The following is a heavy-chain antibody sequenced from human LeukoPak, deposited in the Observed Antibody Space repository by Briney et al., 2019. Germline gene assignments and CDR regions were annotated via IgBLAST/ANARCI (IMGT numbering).Heavy chain of an antibody. J-gene: IGHJ6*03. D-gene: IGHD4-17*01. CDR3: AREAVTTGCYNMDV. CDR1: GFTFTVYY. Sequence: QAGGSLRLSCEASGFTFTVYYMSWVRQAPGKGLEWVANIKQDGSEKYYVDSEKGRFTISRDNANNSLYLQLNSLRAEDTAVYYCAREAVTTGCYNMDVWGKGTTVTVSS. V-gene: IGHV3-7*01. CDR2: IKQDGSEK.